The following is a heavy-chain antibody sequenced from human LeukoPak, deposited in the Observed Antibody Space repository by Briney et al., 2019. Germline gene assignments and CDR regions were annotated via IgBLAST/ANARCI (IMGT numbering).Heavy chain of an antibody. J-gene: IGHJ3*01. Sequence: GGSLRLSCAASGFTFSDYYMSWIRQAPGKGLEWVSYISSSGSTIYYAGSVKGRFTISRDNAKNSLYLQMNSLRVEDTAVYYCTCDLDRSDGLWGQGTMVTVSS. D-gene: IGHD2-8*01. CDR1: GFTFSDYY. CDR2: ISSSGSTI. V-gene: IGHV3-11*04. CDR3: TCDLDRSDGL.